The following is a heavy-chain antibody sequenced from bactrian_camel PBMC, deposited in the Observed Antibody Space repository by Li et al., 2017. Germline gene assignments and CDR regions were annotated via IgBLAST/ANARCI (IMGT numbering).Heavy chain of an antibody. D-gene: IGHD4*01. CDR2: LVTDTYT. CDR3: AAETDYSQHFAAGALCSVLPGEYNY. CDR1: GYDISTCE. J-gene: IGHJ4*01. Sequence: GGSLRLSCTPSGYDISTCEKGWFRQAPGKQREDVALAALVTDTYTTYRDSVKGRFTISQDNAKNTVYLQLSNVKPADTAMYYCAAETDYSQHFAAGALCSVLPGEYNYWGQGTQVTVS. V-gene: IGHV3S53*01.